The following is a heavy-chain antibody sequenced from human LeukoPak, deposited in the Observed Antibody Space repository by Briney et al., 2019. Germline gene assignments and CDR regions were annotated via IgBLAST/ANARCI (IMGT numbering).Heavy chain of an antibody. Sequence: PGGSLRLSCTASGFTFSNYRMNWVRQAPGKGLEWVSSITYSSSTIYYADSVKGRFTISRDNAKNSLYLQMNSLRDEDTAVYYCAGRGSSYGLSVNWGQGTLVTVSS. D-gene: IGHD5-18*01. J-gene: IGHJ4*02. CDR1: GFTFSNYR. CDR3: AGRGSSYGLSVN. CDR2: ITYSSSTI. V-gene: IGHV3-48*02.